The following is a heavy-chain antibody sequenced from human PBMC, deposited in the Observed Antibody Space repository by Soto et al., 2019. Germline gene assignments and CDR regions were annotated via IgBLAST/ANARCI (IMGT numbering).Heavy chain of an antibody. CDR3: ARSKGDYGDY. J-gene: IGHJ4*02. D-gene: IGHD4-17*01. CDR2: IYHSGST. V-gene: IGHV4-4*02. Sequence: SETLSLTCAVSGGSISSSNWWSWVRQPPGKGLEWIGYIYHSGSTNYNPSLKSRVTISVDTSKNQFSLKLNSVTAADTAVYYCARSKGDYGDYWSQGNLVTGSS. CDR1: GGSISSSNW.